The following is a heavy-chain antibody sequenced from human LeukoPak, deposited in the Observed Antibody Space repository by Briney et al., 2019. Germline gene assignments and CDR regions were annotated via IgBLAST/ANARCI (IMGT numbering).Heavy chain of an antibody. V-gene: IGHV3-48*01. CDR1: GFTFSSYR. Sequence: GGSLRLSCAPSGFTFSSYRMNWVRRAPGKGVEWVSYISSSSSTIYYADSVKGRFPISRDNVKNSLYLQMNSLRAEDTAVYYCARGYGSGSFFVYWGQGTLVTVSS. J-gene: IGHJ4*02. CDR3: ARGYGSGSFFVY. D-gene: IGHD3-10*01. CDR2: ISSSSSTI.